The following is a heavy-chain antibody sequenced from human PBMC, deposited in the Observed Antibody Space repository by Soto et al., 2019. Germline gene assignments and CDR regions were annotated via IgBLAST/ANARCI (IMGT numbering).Heavy chain of an antibody. D-gene: IGHD4-4*01. CDR3: MRDSYSHSPDFDS. Sequence: ASVKVACKASGNTFTGYYIHWVRQAPGQGLEWMGWINPNGGGTNYAQKFQGRVTMTRDTSITTAYMEVSRLTSDDTAVYFCMRDSYSHSPDFDSWVQGSLVIVSS. CDR1: GNTFTGYY. CDR2: INPNGGGT. J-gene: IGHJ4*02. V-gene: IGHV1-2*02.